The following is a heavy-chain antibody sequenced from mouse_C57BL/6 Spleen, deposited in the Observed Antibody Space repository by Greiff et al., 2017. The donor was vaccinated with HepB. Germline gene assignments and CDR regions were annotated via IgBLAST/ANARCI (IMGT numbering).Heavy chain of an antibody. CDR3: TSPIYYGNYVPFAY. Sequence: QVQLKQSGAELVRPGASVTLSCKASGYTFTDYEMHWVKQTPVHGLEWIGAIDPETGGTAYNQKFKGKAILTADKSSSTAYMELRSLTSEDSAVYYSTSPIYYGNYVPFAYWGQGTLVTVSA. CDR1: GYTFTDYE. V-gene: IGHV1-15*01. CDR2: IDPETGGT. J-gene: IGHJ3*01. D-gene: IGHD2-1*01.